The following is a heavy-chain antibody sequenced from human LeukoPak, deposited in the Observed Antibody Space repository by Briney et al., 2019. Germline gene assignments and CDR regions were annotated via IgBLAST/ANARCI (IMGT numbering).Heavy chain of an antibody. J-gene: IGHJ6*04. CDR1: GDSVSNNIAA. CDR2: TYYRSKWYN. CDR3: ARDVTAGAGAVGMAV. D-gene: IGHD6-13*01. Sequence: SQNLSLTCVISGDSVSNNIAAWNWIRQSPSRGLEWLGRTYYRSKWYNDYAVSVESRITINPDTSKNQFSLQLNSVTPEDTAVYYCARDVTAGAGAVGMAVRGKGTTVTVSS. V-gene: IGHV6-1*01.